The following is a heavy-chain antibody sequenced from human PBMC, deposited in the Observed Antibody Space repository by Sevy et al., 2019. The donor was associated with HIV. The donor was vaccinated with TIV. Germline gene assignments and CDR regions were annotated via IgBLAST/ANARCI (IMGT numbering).Heavy chain of an antibody. CDR2: INPNSGGT. J-gene: IGHJ4*02. D-gene: IGHD3-10*01. Sequence: ASVKVSCKASGYTFTGYYMHWVRQAPGQRLEWMGWINPNSGGTNYAQKFQGRVTMTRDTSISTAYMELSRLRSDDTAVYYCARGVPDEGSSVTMVRGVILKIDYWGQGTLVTVSS. CDR1: GYTFTGYY. V-gene: IGHV1-2*02. CDR3: ARGVPDEGSSVTMVRGVILKIDY.